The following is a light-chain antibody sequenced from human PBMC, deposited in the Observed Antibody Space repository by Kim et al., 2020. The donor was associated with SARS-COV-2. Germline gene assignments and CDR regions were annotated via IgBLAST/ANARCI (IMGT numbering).Light chain of an antibody. J-gene: IGKJ2*01. CDR2: AAS. V-gene: IGKV1-27*01. CDR3: QKYNSAPYT. Sequence: SAYVGDRVPIPCRASQGISNYLAWYQQKPGKVPKLLIYAASTWPSGVPSRFSGSGSGTDFTLTISSLQAEDVATYYCQKYNSAPYTFGQGTKLEI. CDR1: QGISNY.